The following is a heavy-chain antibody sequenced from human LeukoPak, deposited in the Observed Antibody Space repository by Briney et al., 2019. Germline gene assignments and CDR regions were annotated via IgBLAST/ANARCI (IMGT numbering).Heavy chain of an antibody. Sequence: SQTLSLTCAISGDXVSSNSAAWNWIRQSPSRCLEWLGRTYYRSKWFNNYAISVKSRITIDPDTSKNQFSLQLNSVTPEDTAVYYCARWLHQQADMDVWGQGTTVTVSS. V-gene: IGHV6-1*01. J-gene: IGHJ6*02. CDR2: TYYRSKWFN. CDR1: GDXVSSNSAA. D-gene: IGHD5-24*01. CDR3: ARWLHQQADMDV.